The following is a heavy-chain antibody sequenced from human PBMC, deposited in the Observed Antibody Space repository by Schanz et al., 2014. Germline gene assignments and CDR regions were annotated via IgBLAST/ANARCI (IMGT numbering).Heavy chain of an antibody. CDR2: IGVDGTTT. V-gene: IGHV3-23*01. D-gene: IGHD3-10*01. CDR3: AKYRGYYRVAGSYRELEY. Sequence: DVHLLESGGGLVQPGGSLRLSCAASEFAFSSYGMNWLRQAPGKGLEWVSVIGVDGTTTYYADSVKGRFTISRDNSKNTLYLQMNSLRPEDTAVYYCAKYRGYYRVAGSYRELEYGGQGTLVTVSS. J-gene: IGHJ4*02. CDR1: EFAFSSYG.